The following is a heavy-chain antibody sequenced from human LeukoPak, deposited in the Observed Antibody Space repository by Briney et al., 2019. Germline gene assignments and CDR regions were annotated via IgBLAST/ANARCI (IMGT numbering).Heavy chain of an antibody. CDR2: VNLQGST. CDR3: AREGGPYRPLDY. V-gene: IGHV4-4*02. J-gene: IGHJ4*02. CDR1: GGSITNTNY. Sequence: SETLSLTCGVSGGSITNTNYWTWVRPPPGKGLEWIGEVNLQGSTNYNPSLMGRVAISVDTSENHISLQLTSVTAADTAVYYCAREGGPYRPLDYSGQGTLVTVSS.